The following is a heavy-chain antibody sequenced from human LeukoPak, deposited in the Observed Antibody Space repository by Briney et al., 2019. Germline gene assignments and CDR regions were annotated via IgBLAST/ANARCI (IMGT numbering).Heavy chain of an antibody. CDR3: TRVMHWRIVVVTASHDY. V-gene: IGHV3-49*04. Sequence: GGSLRLSCTTSGFTFGDYAMSWVRQAPGKGLEWVGFIRSKAYGGTTEYAASVKGRFTISRDDSKRIAYLQMNSLKTEDTAVYYCTRVMHWRIVVVTASHDYWGQGTLVTVSS. D-gene: IGHD2-21*02. CDR2: IRSKAYGGTT. CDR1: GFTFGDYA. J-gene: IGHJ4*02.